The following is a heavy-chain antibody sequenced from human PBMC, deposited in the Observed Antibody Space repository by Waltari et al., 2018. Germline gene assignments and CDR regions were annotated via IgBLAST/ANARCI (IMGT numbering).Heavy chain of an antibody. CDR3: ARVGSSYYFDY. CDR1: GGSISSSSYY. V-gene: IGHV4-39*07. D-gene: IGHD6-6*01. J-gene: IGHJ4*02. Sequence: QLQLQESGPGLVKPSETLSLTCTVSGGSISSSSYYWGWIRQPPGKGLEWIGSIYYSGSTYYNPSLKSRVTISVDTSKNQFSLKLSSVTAADTAVYYCARVGSSYYFDYWGQGTLVTVSS. CDR2: IYYSGST.